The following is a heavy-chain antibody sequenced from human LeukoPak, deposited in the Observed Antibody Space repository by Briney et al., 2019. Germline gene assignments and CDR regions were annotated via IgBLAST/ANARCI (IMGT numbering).Heavy chain of an antibody. J-gene: IGHJ6*02. Sequence: PGGSLRLSCAASGFTFSSYSMNWVRQAPGKGLEWVSSISSSSSYIYYADSVKGRFTISRDNAKNSLYLQMNSLRAEDTAVYYCARDLRDTAMAPDYYYYGMDVWGQGTTVTVSS. CDR1: GFTFSSYS. D-gene: IGHD5-18*01. CDR3: ARDLRDTAMAPDYYYYGMDV. V-gene: IGHV3-21*01. CDR2: ISSSSSYI.